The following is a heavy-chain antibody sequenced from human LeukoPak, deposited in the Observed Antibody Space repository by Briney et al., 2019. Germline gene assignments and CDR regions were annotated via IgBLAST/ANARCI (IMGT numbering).Heavy chain of an antibody. CDR3: VRDLP. CDR1: GFSFSTSA. CDR2: ITTNGRST. V-gene: IGHV3-64D*06. J-gene: IGHJ4*02. Sequence: GGSLRLSCSASGFSFSTSAMHWVRQAPGKGPQFVSAITTNGRSTYYADSVKGRFTISRDNSKSTLDLQMSSLRAEDTAVYYCVRDLPWGQGTLVTVSS.